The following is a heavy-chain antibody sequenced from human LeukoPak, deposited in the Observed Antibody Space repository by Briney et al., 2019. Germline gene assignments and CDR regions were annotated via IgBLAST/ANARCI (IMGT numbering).Heavy chain of an antibody. CDR3: ARDLEV. J-gene: IGHJ4*02. CDR2: INPNSGGT. CDR1: GYTFTDYY. V-gene: IGHV1-2*02. Sequence: GASVKVSCKASGYTFTDYYMHWVQQAPGQGLEWMGWINPNSGGTSYAQNSQGRVTMTRDTSISTAYMELSRLRSDDTAIYYCARDLEVWGQGTLVAVSS.